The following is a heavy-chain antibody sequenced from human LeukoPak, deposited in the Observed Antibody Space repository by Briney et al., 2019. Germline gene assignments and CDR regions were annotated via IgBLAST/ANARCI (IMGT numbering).Heavy chain of an antibody. CDR1: GGTFSSYA. CDR2: IIPIFGTA. J-gene: IGHJ4*02. V-gene: IGHV1-69*13. Sequence: ASVKVSCKASGGTFSSYAISWVRQAPAPGLEWMGGIIPIFGTANYAQKFQGRVTITADESTSTAYMELSSLRSEDTAVYYCASHLGYSSGWYDYWRQGTLVTVSS. CDR3: ASHLGYSSGWYDY. D-gene: IGHD6-19*01.